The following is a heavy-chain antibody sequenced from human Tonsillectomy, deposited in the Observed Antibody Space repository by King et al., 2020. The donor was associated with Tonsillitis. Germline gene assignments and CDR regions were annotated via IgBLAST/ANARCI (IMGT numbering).Heavy chain of an antibody. J-gene: IGHJ4*02. CDR1: GVTLSSYA. CDR3: AKAMYSSGWYEPFDY. Sequence: VQLVESGGGLVQPGGSLRLSCAASGVTLSSYAMSWVRQAPGKGLEWVSAISGSGGSTYVADSVKGRFTISRDNSKNTLYLQMNSRRAEDTAVYYCAKAMYSSGWYEPFDYWGQGTLVTVSS. V-gene: IGHV3-23*04. CDR2: ISGSGGST. D-gene: IGHD6-19*01.